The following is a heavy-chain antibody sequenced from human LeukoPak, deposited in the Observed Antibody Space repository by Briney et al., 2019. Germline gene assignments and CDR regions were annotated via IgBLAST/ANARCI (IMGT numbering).Heavy chain of an antibody. CDR3: ARAEGLWFDLDY. D-gene: IGHD3-10*01. CDR2: ISGYNSNT. J-gene: IGHJ4*02. Sequence: ASVKVSCKASGYTFTTYGISWVRQAPGQGLEWMGWISGYNSNTNYAQKLQGRVTMTTDTSTNTAYMELRSLRSDDTAVYYCARAEGLWFDLDYWGQGTLVTVSS. V-gene: IGHV1-18*01. CDR1: GYTFTTYG.